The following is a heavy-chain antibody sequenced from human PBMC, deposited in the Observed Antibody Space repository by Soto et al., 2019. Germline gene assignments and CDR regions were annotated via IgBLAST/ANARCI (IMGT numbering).Heavy chain of an antibody. Sequence: GGSLRLSCKASGFSLDDYAMHWVRQAPGKGLEWVSGVSWNSDIVGYADSVIGRFTISRDNAKNSMYVQMDSLRVEDTALYYCGRCRDYGKYWDAFDIWGQGTMVTVSS. J-gene: IGHJ3*02. CDR3: GRCRDYGKYWDAFDI. V-gene: IGHV3-9*01. CDR2: VSWNSDIV. D-gene: IGHD4-4*01. CDR1: GFSLDDYA.